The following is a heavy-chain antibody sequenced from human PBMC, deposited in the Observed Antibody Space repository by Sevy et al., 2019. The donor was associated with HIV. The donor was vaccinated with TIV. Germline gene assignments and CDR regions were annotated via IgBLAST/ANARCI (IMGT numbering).Heavy chain of an antibody. CDR3: ARTKDYYESSGDPFDY. Sequence: GASVKVSCKVSGYTLTKLSMHWVRQVRGKGLEWMGSFDPEDGKRIYAQKFQGRFTMTEDTSTDTGYLDLNSLRSEDSAVYFCARTKDYYESSGDPFDYWGPGTLVTVSS. CDR2: FDPEDGKR. D-gene: IGHD3-22*01. J-gene: IGHJ4*02. CDR1: GYTLTKLS. V-gene: IGHV1-24*01.